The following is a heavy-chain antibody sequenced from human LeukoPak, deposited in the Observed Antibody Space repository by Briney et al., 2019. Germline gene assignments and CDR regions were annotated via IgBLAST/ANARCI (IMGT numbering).Heavy chain of an antibody. CDR2: IYYSGST. CDR3: ARSRFLEWLLNF. D-gene: IGHD3-3*01. Sequence: SETLSLTCTVSGGSISSYYWSWIRQPPGKGLEWIGYIYYSGSTNYNPSLKSRVTISVDTSKNQFSLKLSSVTAADTAVYYCARSRFLEWLLNFWGQGAPVTVSS. J-gene: IGHJ4*02. CDR1: GGSISSYY. V-gene: IGHV4-59*08.